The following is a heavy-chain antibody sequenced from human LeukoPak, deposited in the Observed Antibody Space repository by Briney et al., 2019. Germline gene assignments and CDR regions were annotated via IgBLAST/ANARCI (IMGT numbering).Heavy chain of an antibody. CDR2: ISSSGSTL. CDR1: GFTFSDYY. Sequence: GGSLRLSCAASGFTFSDYYMSWIRQAPGKGLEWVSYISSSGSTLYYADSVMGRITISRDNAKNSLYLQMNSLRAEDTAVYYCARRRYNWNAIDYWGQGTLVTVSS. D-gene: IGHD1-20*01. CDR3: ARRRYNWNAIDY. V-gene: IGHV3-11*01. J-gene: IGHJ4*02.